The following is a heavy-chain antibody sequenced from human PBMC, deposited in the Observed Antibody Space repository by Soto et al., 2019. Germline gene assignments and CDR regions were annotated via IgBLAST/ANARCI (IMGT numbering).Heavy chain of an antibody. Sequence: SETLSLTCTVSGGSIISYYWSWIRQPPGKGLEWIGYIYYSGSTNYNPSLKSRVTISVDTSKNQFSPKLSSVTAADTAVYYCAREIAAAGKPYYYYYYMDVWGKGTTVTVSS. D-gene: IGHD6-13*01. CDR2: IYYSGST. CDR3: AREIAAAGKPYYYYYYMDV. CDR1: GGSIISYY. V-gene: IGHV4-59*01. J-gene: IGHJ6*03.